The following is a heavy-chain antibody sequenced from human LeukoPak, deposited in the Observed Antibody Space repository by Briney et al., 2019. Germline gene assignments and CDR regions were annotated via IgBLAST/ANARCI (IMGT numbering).Heavy chain of an antibody. CDR3: ARVYKWLVLTFYYYYMDV. D-gene: IGHD6-19*01. CDR1: GFTVSSNY. V-gene: IGHV3-53*01. CDR2: IYSGGST. J-gene: IGHJ6*03. Sequence: GGSLRLSCAASGFTVSSNYMSWVRQAPGKGLEWVSVIYSGGSTYYADSVKGRFTISRDNSKNTLYLQMNSLRAQDTAVYYCARVYKWLVLTFYYYYMDVWGKGTTVTVSS.